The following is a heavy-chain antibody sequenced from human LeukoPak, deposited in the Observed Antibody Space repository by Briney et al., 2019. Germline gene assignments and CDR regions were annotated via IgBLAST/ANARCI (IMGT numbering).Heavy chain of an antibody. V-gene: IGHV3-23*01. Sequence: GGSLRLSCAASGFTFSSYEMNWVRQAPGKGLEWVSTISSGGGSTYYADSVKGRFTISRDDSKNTLHLQLNSLRVEDTASYYCAKDYCSGGACYFFDYWGQGTLVTVSS. CDR2: ISSGGGST. J-gene: IGHJ4*02. CDR1: GFTFSSYE. CDR3: AKDYCSGGACYFFDY. D-gene: IGHD2-15*01.